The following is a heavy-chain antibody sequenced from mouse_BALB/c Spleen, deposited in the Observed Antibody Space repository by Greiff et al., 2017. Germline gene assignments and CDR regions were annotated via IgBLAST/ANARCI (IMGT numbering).Heavy chain of an antibody. CDR2: INPDSSTI. J-gene: IGHJ4*01. V-gene: IGHV4-1*02. CDR1: GFDFSRYW. CDR3: ARYYGSSHYYAMDY. Sequence: EVQGVESGGGLVQPGGSLKLSCAASGFDFSRYWMSWVRQAPGKGLEWIGEINPDSSTINYTPSLKDKFIISRDNAKNTLYLQMSKVRSEDTALYYCARYYGSSHYYAMDYWGQGTSVTVSS. D-gene: IGHD1-1*01.